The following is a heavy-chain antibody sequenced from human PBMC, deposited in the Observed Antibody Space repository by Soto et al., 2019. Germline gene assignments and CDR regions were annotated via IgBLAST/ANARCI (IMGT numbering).Heavy chain of an antibody. D-gene: IGHD5-12*01. Sequence: QITLKESGPTLVKPTQTLTLTCTFSGFSLSTSGVGVGWIRQPPGKALEWLALIYWDDDKRYSPSLKSRLTITTDTSKNQVILTMTNMDPVDTATYYCAHRRGDSGLSPYFDYWGQGNLVTVSS. V-gene: IGHV2-5*02. CDR1: GFSLSTSGVG. CDR3: AHRRGDSGLSPYFDY. J-gene: IGHJ4*02. CDR2: IYWDDDK.